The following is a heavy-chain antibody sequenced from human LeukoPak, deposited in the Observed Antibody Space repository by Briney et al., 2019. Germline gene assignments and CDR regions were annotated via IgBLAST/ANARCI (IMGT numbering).Heavy chain of an antibody. Sequence: SVNVSCKASLGTFSNYAIRWVRQAPRQGLEGMGGISPIFVTADYPQKSQRIVTSTADDATSPAYMELSSLRSEDSAVYCCARAPPYCSITRCYLGYWGQGTLVTVSS. V-gene: IGHV1-69*01. J-gene: IGHJ4*02. CDR1: LGTFSNYA. D-gene: IGHD2-2*01. CDR3: ARAPPYCSITRCYLGY. CDR2: ISPIFVTA.